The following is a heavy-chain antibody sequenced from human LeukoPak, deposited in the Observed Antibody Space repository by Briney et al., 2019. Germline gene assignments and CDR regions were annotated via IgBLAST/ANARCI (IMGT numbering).Heavy chain of an antibody. CDR2: IRPSTGDT. CDR3: ARVRDYLFDY. D-gene: IGHD2/OR15-2a*01. V-gene: IGHV1-18*01. Sequence: SSVKVSCKASGYTFTSHGISWVRQAPGQGLEWMGWIRPSTGDTDYALNLQGRVTLSTDTSTSTAYMELRSLRSDDTAVYYCARVRDYLFDYWGQGTLVTVSS. CDR1: GYTFTSHG. J-gene: IGHJ4*02.